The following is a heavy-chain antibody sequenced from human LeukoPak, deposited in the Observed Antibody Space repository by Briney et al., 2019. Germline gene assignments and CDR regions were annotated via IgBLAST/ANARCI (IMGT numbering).Heavy chain of an antibody. CDR3: AKDIQLSY. CDR1: GFTFGTYA. J-gene: IGHJ4*02. CDR2: ISGSSDSA. V-gene: IGHV3-23*01. D-gene: IGHD2-2*01. Sequence: GGSLRLSCAASGFTFGTYAMSWVRQAPGKGLEWVSGISGSSDSAHYADSVKGRFTISRDDSKNTLYLQMNSLRAEDTAVYYCAKDIQLSYWGQGALVTVSS.